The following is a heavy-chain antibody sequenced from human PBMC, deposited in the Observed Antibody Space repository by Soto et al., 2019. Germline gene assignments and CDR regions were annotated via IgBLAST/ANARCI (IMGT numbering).Heavy chain of an antibody. J-gene: IGHJ6*03. CDR2: INSDGSVS. D-gene: IGHD2-15*01. CDR3: ARGDCVGGTCYSLAGSFFYDMDV. Sequence: EVQLVESGGGLVQPGGSLRLSCAASGFTFSNYWMYWVRQAPGKGLEWVSRINSDGSVSSHADSVRGRLTISRDNVKNTLYLHMESLRAEDTAVYFCARGDCVGGTCYSLAGSFFYDMDVWGKGTTVTVFS. CDR1: GFTFSNYW. V-gene: IGHV3-74*02.